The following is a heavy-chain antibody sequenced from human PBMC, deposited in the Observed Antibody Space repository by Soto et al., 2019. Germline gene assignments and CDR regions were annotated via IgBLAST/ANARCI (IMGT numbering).Heavy chain of an antibody. CDR2: TRDKTNSYTT. CDR3: ARATVGTYYFDY. D-gene: IGHD3-16*01. CDR1: GITFSDHY. Sequence: EVQLVESGGGLVQPGGSLRLSCAASGITFSDHYMDWVRQAPGKGLEWVGRTRDKTNSYTTEYAASVKGRFTISRDDSKSSLYLQMNSLKTEDTAVYYCARATVGTYYFDYWGQGTLVTVSS. V-gene: IGHV3-72*01. J-gene: IGHJ4*02.